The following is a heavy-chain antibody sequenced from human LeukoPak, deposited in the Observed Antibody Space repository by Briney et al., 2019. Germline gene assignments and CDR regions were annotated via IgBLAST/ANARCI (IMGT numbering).Heavy chain of an antibody. J-gene: IGHJ4*02. V-gene: IGHV4-59*02. CDR2: KDNSGST. D-gene: IGHD5-12*01. Sequence: PSETLSLTCTVSGGSVSTFYWSWIRQPPGQGREWSGDKDNSGSTNYNPSLKSRITISVDTSKNQFSLKLSSVTAADTAVYYCASHSGYDYFDYWGQGTLVTVSS. CDR3: ASHSGYDYFDY. CDR1: GGSVSTFY.